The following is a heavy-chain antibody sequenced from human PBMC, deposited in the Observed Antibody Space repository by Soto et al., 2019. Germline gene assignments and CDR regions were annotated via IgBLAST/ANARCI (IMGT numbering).Heavy chain of an antibody. Sequence: EVQLVESGGGSVQPGGSLRLSCAASGFTFSSYAMSWVRQAPGKGPEWVSGTSSSGGSTYYADSVKGRFTISRDNFKNTLYLQMNSLRAEDTALYYCGRDTNGDYVGAFDIWGQGTLVTVSS. CDR3: GRDTNGDYVGAFDI. J-gene: IGHJ3*02. CDR1: GFTFSSYA. D-gene: IGHD4-17*01. V-gene: IGHV3-23*04. CDR2: TSSSGGST.